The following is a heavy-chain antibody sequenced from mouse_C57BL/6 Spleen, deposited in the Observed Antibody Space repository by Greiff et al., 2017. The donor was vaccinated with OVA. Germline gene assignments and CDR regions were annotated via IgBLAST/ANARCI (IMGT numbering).Heavy chain of an antibody. Sequence: VQLQQSGPELVKPGASVKISCKASGYAFSSSWMNWVKQRPGKGLEWIGRIYPGDGDTNYNGKFKGKATLTADKSSSTAYMQLSSLTSEDSAVYFCARYDCHSSSYWYFDVWGTGTTVTVSS. CDR3: ARYDCHSSSYWYFDV. V-gene: IGHV1-82*01. J-gene: IGHJ1*03. CDR2: IYPGDGDT. D-gene: IGHD2-3*01. CDR1: GYAFSSSW.